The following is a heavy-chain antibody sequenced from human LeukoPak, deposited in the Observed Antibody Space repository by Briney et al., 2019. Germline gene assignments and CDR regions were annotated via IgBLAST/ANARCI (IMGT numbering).Heavy chain of an antibody. Sequence: PSETLSLTCAVYGGSFSGYYWSWIRQPPGKGLEWIGEINHSGSTNYNPSLKSRVTISVDTSKNQFSLNVSSVTAADTAVYYCASQGMVTTVWYFDLWGRGTLVTVSS. D-gene: IGHD4-17*01. CDR2: INHSGST. J-gene: IGHJ2*01. V-gene: IGHV4-34*01. CDR3: ASQGMVTTVWYFDL. CDR1: GGSFSGYY.